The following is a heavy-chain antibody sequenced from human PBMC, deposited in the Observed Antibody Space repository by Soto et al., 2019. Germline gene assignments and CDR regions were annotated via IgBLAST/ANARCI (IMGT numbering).Heavy chain of an antibody. Sequence: QVQLVQSGAEEKKPGASVKVSCKASGYTFTSYAIHWVRQAPGQRLEWMGWINASNGNTKYSQKFQGRVTITRDTSASTAYMELSSLKSDDTAVYYCARGDWWLFDYWGQGTLVTVSS. CDR1: GYTFTSYA. V-gene: IGHV1-3*05. CDR2: INASNGNT. CDR3: ARGDWWLFDY. J-gene: IGHJ4*02. D-gene: IGHD2-8*02.